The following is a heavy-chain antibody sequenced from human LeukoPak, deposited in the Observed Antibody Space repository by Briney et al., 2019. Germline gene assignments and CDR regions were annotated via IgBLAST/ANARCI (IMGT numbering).Heavy chain of an antibody. V-gene: IGHV3-23*01. CDR3: AKAERYSYEARDY. CDR1: GFTFSSYA. Sequence: GRSLRLSCAASGFTFSSYAMSWVRQAPGKGLEWVSAISGRGGSTYYADSVKGRFTNSRDNSKNTLYLQMNSLRGEDTAVYYCAKAERYSYEARDYWGQGTLVTVSS. CDR2: ISGRGGST. J-gene: IGHJ4*02. D-gene: IGHD5-18*01.